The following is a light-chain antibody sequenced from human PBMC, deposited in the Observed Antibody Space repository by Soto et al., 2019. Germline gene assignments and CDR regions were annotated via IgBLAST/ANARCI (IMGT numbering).Light chain of an antibody. CDR1: SSSIGAGFD. CDR3: QSYDTSLGGYYV. J-gene: IGLJ1*01. V-gene: IGLV1-40*01. CDR2: GTT. Sequence: SVLTQPPSVSGAPGQRVTISCTGSSSSIGAGFDVHWFQHFPGTAPKLLIYGTTNRPSGVPDRFSGSKSGASASLAITGLQAEDEADYYCQSYDTSLGGYYVFGTGTKLTVL.